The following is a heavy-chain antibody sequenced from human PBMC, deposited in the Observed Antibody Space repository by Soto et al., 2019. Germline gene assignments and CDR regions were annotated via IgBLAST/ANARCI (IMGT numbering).Heavy chain of an antibody. J-gene: IGHJ3*02. Sequence: GGSLRLSCVASGFTFSDDGFHWVRQAPGRGLEWVAFISYDGNKKFYADSVKGRFTISRDDSKNTLYLQMNSLRADDTAVYYFARDSVYSGPGEPFGILGQGTTVNVSS. V-gene: IGHV3-30-3*01. CDR3: ARDSVYSGPGEPFGI. D-gene: IGHD5-12*01. CDR2: ISYDGNKK. CDR1: GFTFSDDG.